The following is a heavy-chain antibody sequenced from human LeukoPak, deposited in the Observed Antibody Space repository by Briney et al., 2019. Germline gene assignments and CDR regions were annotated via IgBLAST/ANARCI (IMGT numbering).Heavy chain of an antibody. V-gene: IGHV4-39*07. Sequence: SETLSLTCTVSGGSISSSSYYWGWIRQPPGKGLEWIGSIYYSGSTYYNPSLESRVTISVDTSKNQFSLKLSSVTALDTAVYYCARGMSTDYGDYGSGGDAFDIWGQGTMVTVSS. CDR1: GGSISSSSYY. CDR3: ARGMSTDYGDYGSGGDAFDI. D-gene: IGHD4-17*01. CDR2: IYYSGST. J-gene: IGHJ3*02.